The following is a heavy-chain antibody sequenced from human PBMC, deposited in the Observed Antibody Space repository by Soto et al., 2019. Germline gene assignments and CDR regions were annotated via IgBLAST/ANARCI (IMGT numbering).Heavy chain of an antibody. J-gene: IGHJ6*02. CDR3: ARGVPGYFAVNV. CDR2: LNSGGTTT. CDR1: GFTFSNYW. Sequence: EVQLVESGGGLVQPGGSLRLSCAASGFTFSNYWMHWVRQVTGKGLLWVSRLNSGGTTTNYADSVKGRFTISRDNAKNTLYLQMNSLRDEDTAIYYCARGVPGYFAVNVWGQGTTVTVSS. V-gene: IGHV3-74*01. D-gene: IGHD3-3*01.